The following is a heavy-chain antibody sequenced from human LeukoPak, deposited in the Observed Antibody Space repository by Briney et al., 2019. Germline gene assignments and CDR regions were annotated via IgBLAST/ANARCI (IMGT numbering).Heavy chain of an antibody. D-gene: IGHD3-22*01. V-gene: IGHV3-33*01. J-gene: IGHJ4*02. CDR3: ARDLYYDSSGYYLYY. Sequence: PGRSLRLSCAASGFTFSSYGMHWVRQAPGKGLEWGAVIWYDGSNKYYADSVKGRFTISRDNSKNTLFLQMNSLRAEDTAVYYCARDLYYDSSGYYLYYWGQGTLVTVSS. CDR1: GFTFSSYG. CDR2: IWYDGSNK.